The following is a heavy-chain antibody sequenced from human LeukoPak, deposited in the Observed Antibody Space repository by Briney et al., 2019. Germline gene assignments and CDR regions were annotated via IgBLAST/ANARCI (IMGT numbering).Heavy chain of an antibody. J-gene: IGHJ4*02. V-gene: IGHV3-23*01. CDR1: GFTFSSYA. CDR3: ANNGGSQCYSHLDS. CDR2: TSGSGGST. D-gene: IGHD2-15*01. Sequence: LGGSLRLSCAASGFTFSSYAMSWVRQAPGKGLEWVSGTSGSGGSTYYAGSVKGRFTISRDNSKNTLYLQMNSLRVEDTAVYYCANNGGSQCYSHLDSWGQGTLVTVSS.